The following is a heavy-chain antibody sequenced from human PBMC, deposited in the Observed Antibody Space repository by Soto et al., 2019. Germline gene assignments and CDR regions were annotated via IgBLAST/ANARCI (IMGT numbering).Heavy chain of an antibody. D-gene: IGHD6-13*01. CDR1: GGSFSGYC. CDR3: ARGRVQYSSSWSYYNYMDV. V-gene: IGHV4-34*01. J-gene: IGHJ6*03. CDR2: INHSEST. Sequence: QVQLQQWGAGLSKPSETLSLTCAVYGGSFSGYCWSWIRQPPGKGLEWIGEINHSESTNYNPSLKSRVTISVDTSKNQFSLKLSSVTAADTAVYYCARGRVQYSSSWSYYNYMDVWGKGTTVTVSS.